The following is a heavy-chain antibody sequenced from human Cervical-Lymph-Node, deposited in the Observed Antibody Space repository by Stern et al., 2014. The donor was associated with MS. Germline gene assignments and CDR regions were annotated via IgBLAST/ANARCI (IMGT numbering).Heavy chain of an antibody. J-gene: IGHJ4*01. D-gene: IGHD2-15*01. CDR2: IYFTGTT. CDR1: GGSVGSGGYS. Sequence: QVQLGQSDSRLVKPSQTLSLTCAVSGGSVGSGGYSWNWIRQPAGKGLGWIGNIYFTGTTYNNPSFQSRVTISVDRSKSQFYLNLSSLTAADTAVYYCARGHCSGGTCYFDSWGQGTLVTVPS. V-gene: IGHV4-30-2*01. CDR3: ARGHCSGGTCYFDS.